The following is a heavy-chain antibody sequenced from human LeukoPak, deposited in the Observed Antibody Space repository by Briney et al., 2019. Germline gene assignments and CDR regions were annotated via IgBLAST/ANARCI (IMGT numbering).Heavy chain of an antibody. V-gene: IGHV3-23*01. D-gene: IGHD3-10*01. CDR2: ISGRGDSGGST. J-gene: IGHJ4*02. Sequence: GGSLRLSCAASGFTFSTDAMSGVREAPGKGPEWVSSISGRGDSGGSTYYAVSVKSRFTISRDKSKNTLSLQMNSLRADDTAIYYCAKVIITGAFPDYFDNWGQGTLVTVSS. CDR1: GFTFSTDA. CDR3: AKVIITGAFPDYFDN.